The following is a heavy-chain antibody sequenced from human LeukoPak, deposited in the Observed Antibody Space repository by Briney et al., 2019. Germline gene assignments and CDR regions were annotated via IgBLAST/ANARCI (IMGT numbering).Heavy chain of an antibody. CDR1: GFTISSYA. CDR3: AKIVVVPNDAFDI. D-gene: IGHD3-22*01. Sequence: GGTLRLSCAASGFTISSYAMSWVRQAPGKGLEWVSAISGSGESTYYAAPVEGRFTISRDNSKNTLYLQMNSLRAQDTAVYYCAKIVVVPNDAFDIWGQGTMVTVSS. CDR2: ISGSGEST. V-gene: IGHV3-23*01. J-gene: IGHJ3*02.